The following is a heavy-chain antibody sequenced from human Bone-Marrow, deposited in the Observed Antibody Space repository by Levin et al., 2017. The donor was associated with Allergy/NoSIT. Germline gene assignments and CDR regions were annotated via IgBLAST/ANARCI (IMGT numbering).Heavy chain of an antibody. Sequence: SCPVTGDSVSSSGYYWSWIRQHPGKGLEWIGYSYYTGSAYYNPSLKSRVTISVDTSKNQFSLKVTSVTAADTAVYFCVRNEPTGYSSFEYWGRGTLVTVSS. CDR3: VRNEPTGYSSFEY. CDR2: SYYTGSA. CDR1: GDSVSSSGYY. D-gene: IGHD3-9*01. J-gene: IGHJ4*02. V-gene: IGHV4-31*03.